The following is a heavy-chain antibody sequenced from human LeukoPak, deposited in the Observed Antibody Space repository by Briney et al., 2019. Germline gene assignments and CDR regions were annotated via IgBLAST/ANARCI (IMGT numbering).Heavy chain of an antibody. V-gene: IGHV3-23*01. J-gene: IGHJ3*02. CDR3: AKAPLYDILTGYMAFDI. CDR2: ISGSGGST. Sequence: PGGSLRLSCAASGFTFSSYAMSWVRQAPGKGLEWVSAISGSGGSTYYADSVKGRFTISRDNSKNTLYLQMNSLRAEDTAVYYCAKAPLYDILTGYMAFDIWGQGTMVTVSS. CDR1: GFTFSSYA. D-gene: IGHD3-9*01.